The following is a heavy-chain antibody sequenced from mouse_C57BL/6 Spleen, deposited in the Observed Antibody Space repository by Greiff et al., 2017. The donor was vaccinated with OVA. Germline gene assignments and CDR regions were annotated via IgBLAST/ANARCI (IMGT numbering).Heavy chain of an antibody. D-gene: IGHD2-4*01. Sequence: QVQLQQSRAELARPGASVKLSCKASGYTFTSYGISWVKQRTGQGLEWIGEIYPRSGNTYYNEKFKGKATLTADKSSSTAYMELRSLTSEDSAVYFCAMIYYDYDGGFAYWGQGTLVTVSA. CDR2: IYPRSGNT. V-gene: IGHV1-81*01. CDR3: AMIYYDYDGGFAY. J-gene: IGHJ3*01. CDR1: GYTFTSYG.